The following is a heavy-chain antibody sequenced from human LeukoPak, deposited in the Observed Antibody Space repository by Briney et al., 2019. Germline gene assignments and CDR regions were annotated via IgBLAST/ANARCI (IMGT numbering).Heavy chain of an antibody. Sequence: TGGSLRLSCAASGFTVSSNYMSWVRQAPGKGLECVSVIYRGGSTYYADSVKGRFTISRDNSKNTLYLQMNSLRAEDTAVYYCAKAEVAVLPGAYYYYGMDVWGQGTTVTVSS. CDR3: AKAEVAVLPGAYYYYGMDV. CDR2: IYRGGST. J-gene: IGHJ6*02. D-gene: IGHD1-1*01. V-gene: IGHV3-66*01. CDR1: GFTVSSNY.